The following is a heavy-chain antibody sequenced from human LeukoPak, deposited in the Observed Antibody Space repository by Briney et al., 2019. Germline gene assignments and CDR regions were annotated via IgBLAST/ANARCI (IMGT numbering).Heavy chain of an antibody. CDR2: IYSGGST. CDR3: ARAYYYDSSGYSGSGN. CDR1: GFTVSDNY. V-gene: IGHV3-66*01. D-gene: IGHD3-22*01. Sequence: PGGSLRLSCAASGFTVSDNYMSWVRQAPGRGLEWVSVIYSGGSTNHVDSVRGRFTISRDNSKNTLYLQMNSLRAEDTAVYYCARAYYYDSSGYSGSGNWGQGTLVTVSS. J-gene: IGHJ4*02.